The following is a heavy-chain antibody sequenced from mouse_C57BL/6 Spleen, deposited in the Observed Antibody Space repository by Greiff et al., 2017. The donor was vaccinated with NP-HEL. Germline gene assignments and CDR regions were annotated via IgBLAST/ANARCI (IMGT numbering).Heavy chain of an antibody. Sequence: QVHVKQPGAELVRPGSSVKLSCKASGYTFTSYWMHWVKQRPIQGLEWIGNIDPSDSETHYNQKFKDKATLTVDKSSSTAYMQLSSLTSEDSAVYYCARSELGPWFAYWGQGTLVTVSA. J-gene: IGHJ3*01. CDR3: ARSELGPWFAY. V-gene: IGHV1-52*01. CDR1: GYTFTSYW. CDR2: IDPSDSET. D-gene: IGHD4-1*01.